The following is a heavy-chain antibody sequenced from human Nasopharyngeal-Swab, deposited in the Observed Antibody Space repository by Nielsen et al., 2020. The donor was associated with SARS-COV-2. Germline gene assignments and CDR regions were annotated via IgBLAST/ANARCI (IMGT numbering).Heavy chain of an antibody. CDR3: TTAITIFGVVIPGGY. V-gene: IGHV3-15*01. J-gene: IGHJ4*02. CDR2: IKSKTDGGTT. D-gene: IGHD3-3*01. Sequence: WIRQPPGKGLEWVGRIKSKTDGGTTDYAAPVKGRFTISRDDSKNTLYLQMNSLKTEDTAVYYCTTAITIFGVVIPGGYWGQGTLVTVS.